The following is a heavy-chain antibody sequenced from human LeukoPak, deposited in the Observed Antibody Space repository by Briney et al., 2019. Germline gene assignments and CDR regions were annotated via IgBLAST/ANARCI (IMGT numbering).Heavy chain of an antibody. CDR2: IIPIFGTA. J-gene: IGHJ4*02. Sequence: SVKVSCKASGGTFSSYAISWVRQAPGQGLEWMGGIIPIFGTANYAQKFQGRVTITADESTSTAYMELSSLRSEDTAVYYCARDAYYDFWSGYLWGQGTLVTVSS. D-gene: IGHD3-3*01. CDR1: GGTFSSYA. V-gene: IGHV1-69*13. CDR3: ARDAYYDFWSGYL.